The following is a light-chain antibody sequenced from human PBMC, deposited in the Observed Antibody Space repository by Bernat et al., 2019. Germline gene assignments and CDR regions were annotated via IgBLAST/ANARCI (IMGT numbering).Light chain of an antibody. V-gene: IGLV2-14*03. CDR1: SSDVGAYNY. J-gene: IGLJ1*01. Sequence: QSALTQPASVSGSPGQSITISCTGTSSDVGAYNYVSWFQQHPDKAPKLMLYDVTNRPSGVSYRFSGSKSGNTASLTISGLQAEDEADYYCASNPPSTLFVFGTGTRVTVL. CDR3: ASNPPSTLFV. CDR2: DVT.